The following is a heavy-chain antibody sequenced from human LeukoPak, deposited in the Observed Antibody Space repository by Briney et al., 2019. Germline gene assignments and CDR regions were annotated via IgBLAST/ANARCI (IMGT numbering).Heavy chain of an antibody. J-gene: IGHJ4*02. Sequence: SETLSLTCTVSGGSISSNYWSWIRQPPGKGLEWIGHVRYGGSTNYNPSLKSRVTISVDTSKNQFSLKLSSVSAADTAVYYCARDVTPATVWGQGTLVAVS. V-gene: IGHV4-59*01. CDR3: ARDVTPATV. CDR2: VRYGGST. D-gene: IGHD3-16*01. CDR1: GGSISSNY.